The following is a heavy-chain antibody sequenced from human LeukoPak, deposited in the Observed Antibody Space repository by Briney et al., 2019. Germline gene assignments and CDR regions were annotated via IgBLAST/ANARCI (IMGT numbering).Heavy chain of an antibody. CDR2: ISGSGGST. Sequence: TGGSLRLSCAASGFTFSSYAMSWVRQAPGKGLEWVSAISGSGGSTYYADSVKGRFTISRDNSKNTLYLQMNSLRAEDTAVYYCARTMYSSSIPDYWGQGTLVTVSS. CDR1: GFTFSSYA. J-gene: IGHJ4*02. CDR3: ARTMYSSSIPDY. D-gene: IGHD6-6*01. V-gene: IGHV3-23*01.